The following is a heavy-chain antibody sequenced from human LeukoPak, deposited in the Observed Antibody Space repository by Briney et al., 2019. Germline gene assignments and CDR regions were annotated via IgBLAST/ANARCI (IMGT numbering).Heavy chain of an antibody. J-gene: IGHJ4*02. CDR3: ARDNGLAVAGPFDY. CDR1: GYTFTGYY. Sequence: ASVKVSCKASGYTFTGYYMHWVRQAPGQGLEWMGWINPNSGGTNYAQKFQGRVTMTRDTSISTAYMELSRLRSDDTAVYYCARDNGLAVAGPFDYWGQGTLVTVSS. D-gene: IGHD6-19*01. V-gene: IGHV1-2*02. CDR2: INPNSGGT.